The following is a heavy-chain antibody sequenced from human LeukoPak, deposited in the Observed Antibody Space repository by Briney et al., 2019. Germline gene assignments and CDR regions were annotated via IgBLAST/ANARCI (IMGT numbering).Heavy chain of an antibody. J-gene: IGHJ4*02. CDR1: GYTFTSYD. CDR3: ARDLPPYSSSWYGGDY. D-gene: IGHD6-13*01. Sequence: ASVKVSCKASGYTFTSYDINWVRQATGQGLEWLGYMNLNSGNTGYAQKFQGRVTMTSDTSINTAYMELSSLRSEDTAVYYCARDLPPYSSSWYGGDYRGQGTLVTVSS. CDR2: MNLNSGNT. V-gene: IGHV1-8*01.